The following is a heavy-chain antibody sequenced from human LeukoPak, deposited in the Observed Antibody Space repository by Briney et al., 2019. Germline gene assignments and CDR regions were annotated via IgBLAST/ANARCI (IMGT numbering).Heavy chain of an antibody. D-gene: IGHD6-19*01. CDR3: KTGYSSGWEPYYLDS. Sequence: SQTLSLTCTVSGDSISTGSYYWSWIRQPAGKGLEWIGRIYASGTTNYNPSLKSRVTISIDTSNNQFSLKLNSVTAADTAVYYCKTGYSSGWEPYYLDSWGQGILVTVSS. V-gene: IGHV4-61*02. CDR2: IYASGTT. J-gene: IGHJ4*02. CDR1: GDSISTGSYY.